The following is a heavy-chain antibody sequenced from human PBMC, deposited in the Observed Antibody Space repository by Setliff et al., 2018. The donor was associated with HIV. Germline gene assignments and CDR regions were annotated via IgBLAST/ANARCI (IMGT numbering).Heavy chain of an antibody. CDR1: GGSLSGYY. CDR2: INHSGST. CDR3: AGGPGTTSIDY. J-gene: IGHJ4*02. Sequence: PSETLSFTCAVYGGSLSGYYWSWIRQPPGKGLEWIGEINHSGSTNYNMSLWSRVTISLDASRNQFSLELISVTAADTAVYYCAGGPGTTSIDYWAQGTLVTVSS. V-gene: IGHV4-34*01. D-gene: IGHD1-26*01.